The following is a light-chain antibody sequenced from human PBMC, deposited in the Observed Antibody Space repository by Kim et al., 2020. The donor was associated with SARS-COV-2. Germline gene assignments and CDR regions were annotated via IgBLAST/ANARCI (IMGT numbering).Light chain of an antibody. CDR1: SSNIGAGYD. V-gene: IGLV1-40*01. CDR2: GNS. J-gene: IGLJ2*01. CDR3: QSYDSSLSGVV. Sequence: RFTISCAGSSSNIGAGYDVHWYQQLPGTAPKLLIYGNSNRPSGVPDRFSGSKSGTSASLAITGLQAEDEADYCCQSYDSSLSGVVFGGGTQLTVL.